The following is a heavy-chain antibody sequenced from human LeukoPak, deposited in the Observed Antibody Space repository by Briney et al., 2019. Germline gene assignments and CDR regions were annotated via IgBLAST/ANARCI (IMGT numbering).Heavy chain of an antibody. CDR2: IDVSGGTT. Sequence: GGSLRLSCAASGFTFSNYAMSWVRQAPGKGLEWVSAIDVSGGTTYYADSVKGRFTISRDNSKTTLYLQMNSLRAEDTAVYYCAKGIGQQLVGGDYWGQGTLVTVSS. V-gene: IGHV3-23*01. CDR3: AKGIGQQLVGGDY. J-gene: IGHJ4*02. D-gene: IGHD6-6*01. CDR1: GFTFSNYA.